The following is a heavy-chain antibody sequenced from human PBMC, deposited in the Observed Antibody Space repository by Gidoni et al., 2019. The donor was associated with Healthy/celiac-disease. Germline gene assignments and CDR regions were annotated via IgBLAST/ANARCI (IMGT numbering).Heavy chain of an antibody. D-gene: IGHD1-7*01. V-gene: IGHV1-69*01. J-gene: IGHJ6*02. CDR3: ARVDITGTTADYYGMDV. CDR1: GATFSSYG. CDR2: FIPIHGTA. Sequence: QLQLVQSGAEVKQPGSSVKVSCKASGATFSSYGISWVRQAPGQGLEWMGGFIPIHGTANNAQKFQGKVTITADESTSTSYMELSSLRSEDTAVDYCARVDITGTTADYYGMDVWGQGTTVTVSS.